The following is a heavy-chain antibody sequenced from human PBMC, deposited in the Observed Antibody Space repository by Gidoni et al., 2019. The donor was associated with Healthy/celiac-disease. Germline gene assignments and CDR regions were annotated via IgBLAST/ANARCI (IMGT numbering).Heavy chain of an antibody. J-gene: IGHJ6*02. CDR1: GYTFTRYY. D-gene: IGHD6-13*01. V-gene: IGHV1-46*03. CDR2: INPSGGST. CDR3: ARDALIRIAAAGSYYYYYGMDV. Sequence: QVQLVQSGAEVKKPGASVKVSCKASGYTFTRYYMHWVQQAPGQGLEWMGIINPSGGSTSYAQKFQGRVTMTRDTSTSTVYMELSSLRSEDTAVYYCARDALIRIAAAGSYYYYYGMDVWGQGTTVTVSS.